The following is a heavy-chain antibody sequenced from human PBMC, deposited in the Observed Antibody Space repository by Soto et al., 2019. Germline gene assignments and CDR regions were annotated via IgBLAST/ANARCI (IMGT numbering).Heavy chain of an antibody. D-gene: IGHD2-2*01. V-gene: IGHV3-73*01. CDR1: GFTFSGSA. Sequence: PGGSLRLSCAASGFTFSGSAMHWVRQASGKGLEWVGRIRSKANSYATAYAASVKGRFTISRDDSKNTAYLQMNSLKTEDTAVYYCTSLSIVVVPAATYYYYYMDVWGKGTTVNVSS. J-gene: IGHJ6*03. CDR2: IRSKANSYAT. CDR3: TSLSIVVVPAATYYYYYMDV.